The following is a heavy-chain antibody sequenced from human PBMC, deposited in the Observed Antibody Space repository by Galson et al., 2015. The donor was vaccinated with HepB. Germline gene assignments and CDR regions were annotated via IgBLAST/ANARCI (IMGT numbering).Heavy chain of an antibody. D-gene: IGHD3-22*01. CDR1: RFTFSDYW. CDR3: ARDRFYYDSSSYYYGYYFQY. J-gene: IGHJ4*02. Sequence: SLRLSCAASRFTFSDYWMSWVRQAPGKGLEWAANIRHDGGETRYVDSVKGRFTISRDNAKDSLYLQMNSLRVEDTAVYYCARDRFYYDSSSYYYGYYFQYWGRGTLVTVSS. CDR2: IRHDGGET. V-gene: IGHV3-7*05.